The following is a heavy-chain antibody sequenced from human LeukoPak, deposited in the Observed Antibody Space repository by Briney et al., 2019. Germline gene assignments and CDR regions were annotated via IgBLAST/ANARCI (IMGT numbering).Heavy chain of an antibody. CDR2: INPSGGST. V-gene: IGHV1-46*01. CDR3: ARPPSSFDGYNRMAFDY. J-gene: IGHJ4*02. D-gene: IGHD5-24*01. CDR1: GYTFTSYG. Sequence: GASVKVSCKASGYTFTSYGISWVRQAPGQGLEWMGIINPSGGSTSYAQKFQGRVTMTRDTSTSTVYMELSSLRSEDTAVYYCARPPSSFDGYNRMAFDYWGQGTLSPSPQ.